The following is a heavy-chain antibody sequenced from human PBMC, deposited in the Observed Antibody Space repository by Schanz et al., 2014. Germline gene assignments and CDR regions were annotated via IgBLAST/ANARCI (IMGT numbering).Heavy chain of an antibody. CDR1: GFTFSSYA. J-gene: IGHJ6*04. V-gene: IGHV3-23*01. Sequence: EVQLLESGGGLVQPGGSLRLSCAASGFTFSSYAMSWVRQAPGKGLEWVSALSGSGGSTYYADSVKGRFTISRDNSKNTLYLQMNSLRAEDTAVFYCAKGMGYCSGGTCYDYYYYGLDVWGKGTTVTVSS. CDR2: LSGSGGST. D-gene: IGHD2-15*01. CDR3: AKGMGYCSGGTCYDYYYYGLDV.